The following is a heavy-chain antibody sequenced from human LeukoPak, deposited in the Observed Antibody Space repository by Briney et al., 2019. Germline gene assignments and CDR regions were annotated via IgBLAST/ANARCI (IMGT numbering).Heavy chain of an antibody. CDR2: IRYDGSNK. J-gene: IGHJ4*02. Sequence: GGSLRLSCAASGFTFSSYGMHWVRQAPGKGLEWVAFIRYDGSNKYYADSVKGRFTISRDNSKNTLYLQMNSLRAEDTAVYYCAKGDSSGYYWEYYFDYWGLGTLVTVSS. V-gene: IGHV3-30*02. D-gene: IGHD3-22*01. CDR1: GFTFSSYG. CDR3: AKGDSSGYYWEYYFDY.